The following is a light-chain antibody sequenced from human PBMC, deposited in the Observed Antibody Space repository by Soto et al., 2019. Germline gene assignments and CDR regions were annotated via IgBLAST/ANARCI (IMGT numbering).Light chain of an antibody. CDR1: QSISSNY. V-gene: IGKV3-20*01. Sequence: EIVWTQSPATLTLSPVERVTLSCRASQSISSNYLAWYQQKPGQAPRLLIYGASSRATGIPDRFSGSGSGTDFTLTISRLEPEDFAVYYCQQYGSSGTLGQGTKVDIK. J-gene: IGKJ1*01. CDR3: QQYGSSGT. CDR2: GAS.